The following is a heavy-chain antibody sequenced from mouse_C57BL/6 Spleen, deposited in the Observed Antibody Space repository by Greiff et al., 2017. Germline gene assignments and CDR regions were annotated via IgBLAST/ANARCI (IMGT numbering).Heavy chain of an antibody. J-gene: IGHJ2*01. D-gene: IGHD4-1*01. CDR3: ARWANWDEGYFDY. CDR1: GYTFTSYW. Sequence: QVQLQQPGAELVKPGASVKLSCKASGYTFTSYWMHWVKQRPGQGLEWIGMIHPYSGSTNYNEKFKSKATLTVDKSSSTAYMQLSSLTSEDSAVYYCARWANWDEGYFDYWGQGTTLTVSS. CDR2: IHPYSGST. V-gene: IGHV1-64*01.